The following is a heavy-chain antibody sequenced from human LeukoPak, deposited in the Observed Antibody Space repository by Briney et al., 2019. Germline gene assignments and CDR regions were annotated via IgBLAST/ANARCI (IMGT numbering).Heavy chain of an antibody. Sequence: SETLSLTCTVSVGSISRNTYYWRWIRQPPGKGLEWIGSIRYSGRTYYKPSLKSRVTLSVDTSKNQLLLNLRSVTAADTAMYYCAREFNGSPDYLGQGTLVTVSS. CDR2: IRYSGRT. V-gene: IGHV4-39*02. D-gene: IGHD6-25*01. CDR1: VGSISRNTYY. CDR3: AREFNGSPDY. J-gene: IGHJ4*02.